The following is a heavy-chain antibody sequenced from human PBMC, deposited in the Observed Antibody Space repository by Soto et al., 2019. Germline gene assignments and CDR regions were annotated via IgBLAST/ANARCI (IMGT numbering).Heavy chain of an antibody. CDR3: ARDPAP. CDR2: IYNRGTT. CDR1: GGSITRGGYY. Sequence: QVQLQESGPGLVKPSETLSLTCTVSGGSITRGGYYWSWIRQHPGKGLEWIGYIYNRGTTYYNPSLKSRVTLSVDTSQNQFSLQLTSVTAADPAVYYCARDPAPWGQGTLVTVSS. J-gene: IGHJ5*02. V-gene: IGHV4-31*03.